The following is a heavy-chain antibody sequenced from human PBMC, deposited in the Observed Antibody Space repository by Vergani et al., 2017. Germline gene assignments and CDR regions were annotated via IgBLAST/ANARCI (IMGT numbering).Heavy chain of an antibody. D-gene: IGHD2-15*01. J-gene: IGHJ6*02. CDR3: ARDPSWLLVGRYYYGMDV. V-gene: IGHV1-69*13. CDR2: IIPIFGTA. CDR1: GGTFSSYA. Sequence: QVQLVQSGAEVKKPGSSVKVSCKASGGTFSSYAISWVRQAPGQGLEWMGRIIPIFGTANHAQKFQGRVTITADESTSTAYMELSSLRSEDTAVYYCARDPSWLLVGRYYYGMDVWGQGTTVTVSS.